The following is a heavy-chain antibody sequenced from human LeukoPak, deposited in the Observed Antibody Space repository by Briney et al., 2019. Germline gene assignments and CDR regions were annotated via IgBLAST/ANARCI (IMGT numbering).Heavy chain of an antibody. J-gene: IGHJ4*02. V-gene: IGHV3-7*01. CDR2: IKQDGSER. D-gene: IGHD2-2*01. Sequence: GGSLRLSCAASGFPFSSHWLSWFRQSPGKGLEWVANIKQDGSERYYVDSVKGRFTISRDNAKNSQYLQMNSLRAEDTAVYYCAKVRDIVVVPAAISFGPPLGWGQGTLVTVSS. CDR3: AKVRDIVVVPAAISFGPPLG. CDR1: GFPFSSHW.